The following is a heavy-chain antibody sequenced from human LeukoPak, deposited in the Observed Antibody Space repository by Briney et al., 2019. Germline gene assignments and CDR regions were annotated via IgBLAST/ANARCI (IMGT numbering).Heavy chain of an antibody. V-gene: IGHV4-61*02. CDR2: IYTSGST. J-gene: IGHJ4*02. Sequence: SETLSLTCTVSGGSISSGSYYWSWIRQPAGKGLVWIGRIYTSGSTNYNPSLKSRVTISVDTSKNQFSLKLSSVTAADTAVYYCARGGAAALYWGQGTLVTVSS. CDR1: GGSISSGSYY. CDR3: ARGGAAALY. D-gene: IGHD6-13*01.